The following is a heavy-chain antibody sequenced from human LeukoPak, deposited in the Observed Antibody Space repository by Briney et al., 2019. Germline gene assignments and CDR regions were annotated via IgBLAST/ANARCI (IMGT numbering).Heavy chain of an antibody. V-gene: IGHV4-59*08. CDR2: IYYSGST. D-gene: IGHD3-22*01. CDR3: ARHKGLTYYYDSGDYYFDY. Sequence: SETLSLTCTVSGGSISSYYWSWNRQPPGKGLEWIGYIYYSGSTNYNPSLKSRVTISVDTSKNQFSLKLSSVTAADTAVYYCARHKGLTYYYDSGDYYFDYWGQGTLVTVSS. J-gene: IGHJ4*02. CDR1: GGSISSYY.